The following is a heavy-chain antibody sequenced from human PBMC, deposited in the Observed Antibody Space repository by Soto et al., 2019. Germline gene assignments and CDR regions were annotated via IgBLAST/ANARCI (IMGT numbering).Heavy chain of an antibody. CDR3: ARDSLVATGGFDY. CDR1: GFTFSSYW. V-gene: IGHV3-7*01. Sequence: GSLRLSCAASGFTFSSYWMSWVRQAPEKGLEWVANIKQDGSEKYYVDSVKGRFTISRDNAKNSLYLQMNSLRAEDTAVYYCARDSLVATGGFDYWGQGTLVTVSS. J-gene: IGHJ4*02. CDR2: IKQDGSEK. D-gene: IGHD5-12*01.